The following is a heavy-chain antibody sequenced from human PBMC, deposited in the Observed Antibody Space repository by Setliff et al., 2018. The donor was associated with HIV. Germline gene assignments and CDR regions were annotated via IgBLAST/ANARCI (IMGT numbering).Heavy chain of an antibody. J-gene: IGHJ4*02. Sequence: ASVKVSCKASGYTLFGYNMHWVRQAPGQGLEWMGWINPNSGGTNYAQKFQGRVIMTRDTSISTAYMELSRLRSDDTAVYYCARALDSSADIEGYFDFWGQGMLVTVSS. V-gene: IGHV1-2*02. CDR3: ARALDSSADIEGYFDF. CDR2: INPNSGGT. D-gene: IGHD2-15*01. CDR1: GYTLFGYN.